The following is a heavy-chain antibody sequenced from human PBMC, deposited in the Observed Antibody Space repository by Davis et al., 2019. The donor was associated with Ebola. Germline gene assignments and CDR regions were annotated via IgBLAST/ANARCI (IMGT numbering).Heavy chain of an antibody. V-gene: IGHV3-23*01. CDR1: GFTFSSYA. Sequence: PGGSLRLSCAASGFTFSSYAMSWVRQAPGKGLEWVSAISGSGGSTYYADSVKGRFTISRDNSKNTLYLQMNSLRAEDTAVYYCAKGPGLLWFREESNGMDVWGQGTTVTVSS. D-gene: IGHD3-10*01. CDR3: AKGPGLLWFREESNGMDV. J-gene: IGHJ6*02. CDR2: ISGSGGST.